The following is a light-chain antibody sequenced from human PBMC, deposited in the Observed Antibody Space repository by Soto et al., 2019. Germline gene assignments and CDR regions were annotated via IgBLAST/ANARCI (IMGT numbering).Light chain of an antibody. CDR2: GAS. CDR3: QQSYYTPLT. V-gene: IGKV1-39*01. CDR1: ESIRTW. Sequence: DIQMTQSPSSLSASVGDRITITCRASESIRTWLAWYQHKPGKAPNVLIYGASSLQSGVPSRFSGSGSGTDFTLTISSLRPEDFATYYCQQSYYTPLTFGGG. J-gene: IGKJ4*01.